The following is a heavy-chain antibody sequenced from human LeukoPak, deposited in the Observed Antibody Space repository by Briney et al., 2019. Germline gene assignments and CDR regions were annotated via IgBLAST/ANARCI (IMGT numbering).Heavy chain of an antibody. CDR3: PREVREYFDY. CDR2: IWYDGSNK. Sequence: GGSLRLSCAASGFTFSSYGMHRVRQAPGKGLEWVAVIWYDGSNKYYADSVKGRFTISRDNSKNTLYLQMNSLRAEDTAVYYCPREVREYFDYWGPGTLVTVSP. J-gene: IGHJ4*02. CDR1: GFTFSSYG. V-gene: IGHV3-33*01. D-gene: IGHD2-21*01.